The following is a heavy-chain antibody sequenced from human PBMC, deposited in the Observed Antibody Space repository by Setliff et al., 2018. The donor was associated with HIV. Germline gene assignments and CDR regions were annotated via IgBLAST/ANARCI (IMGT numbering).Heavy chain of an antibody. J-gene: IGHJ3*02. D-gene: IGHD3-16*02. CDR3: ARESLNLGGLSSNPDASDI. CDR1: GYSISSGYY. Sequence: SETLSLTCTVSGYSISSGYYWGWIRQPPGKGLEWIASIYHSGSTYYNPSLKSRVIISLDTSKNHLSLKLRSVTAADTAVYYCARESLNLGGLSSNPDASDIWGQGTMVTVSS. CDR2: IYHSGST. V-gene: IGHV4-38-2*02.